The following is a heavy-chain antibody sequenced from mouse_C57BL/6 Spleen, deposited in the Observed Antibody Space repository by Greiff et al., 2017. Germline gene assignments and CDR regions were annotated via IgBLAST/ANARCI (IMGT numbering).Heavy chain of an antibody. J-gene: IGHJ3*01. D-gene: IGHD2-14*01. V-gene: IGHV1-55*01. CDR3: ARWEYDEAWFAY. CDR1: GYTFTSYW. CDR2: IYPGSGST. Sequence: QVQLQQPGAELVKPGASVKMSCKASGYTFTSYWITWVKQRPGQGLEWIGDIYPGSGSTNYNEKFKSKATLTVDTSSSTAYMQLSSLTSEDSAVYYCARWEYDEAWFAYWGQGTLVTVSA.